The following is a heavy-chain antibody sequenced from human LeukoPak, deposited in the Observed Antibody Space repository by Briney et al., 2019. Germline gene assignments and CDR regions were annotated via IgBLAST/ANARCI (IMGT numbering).Heavy chain of an antibody. J-gene: IGHJ4*02. CDR1: GFTFSDHY. Sequence: PGGSLRLSCAASGFTFSDHYMDWVRQAPGKGLEWVGRTKNKANSYTIEYAASVKGRFTISRDDSENSLYLQMNSLKTEDTAVYYCSRWTAGAQRDWGQGTLVTVSS. V-gene: IGHV3-72*01. CDR3: SRWTAGAQRD. D-gene: IGHD1-26*01. CDR2: TKNKANSYTI.